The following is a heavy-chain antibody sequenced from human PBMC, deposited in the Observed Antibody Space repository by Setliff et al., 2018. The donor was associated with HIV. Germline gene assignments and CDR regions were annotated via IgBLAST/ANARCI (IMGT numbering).Heavy chain of an antibody. Sequence: PGGFLRLSCAASGFTFSNAWMNWVRQAPGKGLEWVGRIKSKTDGGTTDYAAPVKGRFTISGDDSKNTLYLQMNSLKTEDTAVYYCTTDLGGSYHGWNYWGQGTLVTVSS. J-gene: IGHJ4*02. D-gene: IGHD1-26*01. CDR1: GFTFSNAW. CDR2: IKSKTDGGTT. CDR3: TTDLGGSYHGWNY. V-gene: IGHV3-15*07.